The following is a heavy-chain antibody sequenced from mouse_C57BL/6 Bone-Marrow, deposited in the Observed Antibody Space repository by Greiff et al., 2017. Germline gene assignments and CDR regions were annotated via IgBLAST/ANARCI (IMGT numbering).Heavy chain of an antibody. V-gene: IGHV1-81*01. J-gene: IGHJ4*01. CDR2: IYPRSGNT. Sequence: QVQLQQSGAELARPGASVKLSCKASGYTFTSYGISWVKQRTGQGLEWIGEIYPRSGNTYYNEKFKGKATLTADKSSSTAYMELRSLTSEDSEVYVSARYPLYAMDYWGQGTSVTVSS. CDR3: ARYPLYAMDY. CDR1: GYTFTSYG.